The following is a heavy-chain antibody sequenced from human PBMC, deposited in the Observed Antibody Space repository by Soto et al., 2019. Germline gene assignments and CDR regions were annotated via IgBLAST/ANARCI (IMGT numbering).Heavy chain of an antibody. V-gene: IGHV3-23*01. CDR3: AKYQGPKPSGADAFDI. CDR2: ISGSGGST. J-gene: IGHJ3*02. D-gene: IGHD7-27*01. Sequence: AGSLRLSCAASGFTFSSSAMTGVRKAPGKGLEWVSAISGSGGSTYYADSVKGRFTISRDNSKNTLYLQMNSLRAEDTAVYYSAKYQGPKPSGADAFDIWGQGTMDTVSS. CDR1: GFTFSSSA.